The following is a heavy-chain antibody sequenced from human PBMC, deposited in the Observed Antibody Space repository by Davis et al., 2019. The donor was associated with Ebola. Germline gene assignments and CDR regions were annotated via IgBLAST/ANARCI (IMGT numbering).Heavy chain of an antibody. J-gene: IGHJ4*02. Sequence: PGGSLRLSCAASGFTFSSYAMHWVRQAPGKGLEWLAIISYDGSNRYYADSVKGRFTISRDNSKNTLYPRMNSLRAEDTAVYYCARDNYGSGSYLDYWGQGTLVTVSS. CDR3: ARDNYGSGSYLDY. V-gene: IGHV3-30-3*01. D-gene: IGHD3-10*01. CDR1: GFTFSSYA. CDR2: ISYDGSNR.